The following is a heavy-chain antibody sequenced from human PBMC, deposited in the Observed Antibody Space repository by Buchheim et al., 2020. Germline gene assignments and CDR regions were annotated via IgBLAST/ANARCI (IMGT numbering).Heavy chain of an antibody. V-gene: IGHV3-30*18. Sequence: QVQLVESGGGVVQPGRSLRLSCAASGFTFSSYGMHWVRQAPGKGLEWVAVISYDGSNKYYADSAKGRFTISRDNSKNTLYLQMNSLRAEDTAVYYCAKDLIRASSQYYYYGMDVWGQGTT. CDR2: ISYDGSNK. CDR1: GFTFSSYG. D-gene: IGHD2-2*01. J-gene: IGHJ6*02. CDR3: AKDLIRASSQYYYYGMDV.